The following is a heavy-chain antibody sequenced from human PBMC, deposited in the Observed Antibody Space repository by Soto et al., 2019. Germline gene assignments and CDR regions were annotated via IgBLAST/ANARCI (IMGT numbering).Heavy chain of an antibody. CDR1: GGSISSGGYD. Sequence: TLSLTCTVSGGSISSGGYDWGWIRQHRGKGLEWFGYIDCIGGTYYNPSLKSRVTKSVDTAKNQFALKLSSVTAADTAVNYCARVAYYDFWSGYFSLPPPLGPFDHWGQGNLVTVSS. CDR2: IDCIGGT. V-gene: IGHV4-31*03. J-gene: IGHJ5*02. CDR3: ARVAYYDFWSGYFSLPPPLGPFDH. D-gene: IGHD3-3*01.